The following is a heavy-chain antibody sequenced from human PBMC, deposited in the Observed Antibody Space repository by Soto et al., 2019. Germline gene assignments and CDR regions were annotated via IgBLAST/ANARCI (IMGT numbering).Heavy chain of an antibody. D-gene: IGHD3-3*01. CDR2: INHSGST. J-gene: IGHJ5*02. CDR1: GGSFSGYY. V-gene: IGHV4-34*01. CDR3: ARERRYDFWSGYGGQWFDP. Sequence: SETLSLTCAAYGGSFSGYYWSWIRQPPGKGLEWIGEINHSGSTNYNPSLKSRVTISVDTSKNQFSLKLSSVTAADTAVYYCARERRYDFWSGYGGQWFDPWGQGTLVTVSS.